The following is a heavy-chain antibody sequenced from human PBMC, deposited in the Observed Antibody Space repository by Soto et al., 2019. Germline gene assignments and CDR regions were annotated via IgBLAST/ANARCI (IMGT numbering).Heavy chain of an antibody. CDR2: ISAYNGNT. Sequence: ASLKVSCKASGYTFTSYGISWVRQAPGQGLEWVGWISAYNGNTNYAQKLQGRVTMTTDTSTSTAYMELRSLRSDDTAVYYCARHTIFGVVIIPDYYFYGMDVWGQVTTVTVSS. CDR3: ARHTIFGVVIIPDYYFYGMDV. CDR1: GYTFTSYG. J-gene: IGHJ6*02. V-gene: IGHV1-18*01. D-gene: IGHD3-3*01.